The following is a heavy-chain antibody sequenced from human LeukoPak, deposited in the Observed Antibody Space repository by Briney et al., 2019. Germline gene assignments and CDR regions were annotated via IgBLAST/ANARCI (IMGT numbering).Heavy chain of an antibody. D-gene: IGHD1-26*01. J-gene: IGHJ3*02. Sequence: GGSLRLSCTVSGFTVSSDSMSWVRQAPGKGLEWVSFIYSGGSTHYSDSVKGRFTISRDNSKNTLYLQMNSLRAEDTAVYYCAKGRSHSGRGSLFDIWGQGTMVTVSS. CDR2: IYSGGST. CDR1: GFTVSSDS. CDR3: AKGRSHSGRGSLFDI. V-gene: IGHV3-53*05.